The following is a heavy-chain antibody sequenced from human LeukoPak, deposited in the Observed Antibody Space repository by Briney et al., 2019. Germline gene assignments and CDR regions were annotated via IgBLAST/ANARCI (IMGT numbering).Heavy chain of an antibody. D-gene: IGHD6-13*01. V-gene: IGHV3-48*01. J-gene: IGHJ4*02. CDR3: ARPTRQQLVASGYFDY. CDR2: ISSSSSK. CDR1: GFTFSSYS. Sequence: GGSLRLSCAASGFTFSSYSMNWVRQAPGKGLEWVSYISSSSSKYYADSVKGRFTISRDNSKNTLYLQMNSLRAEDTAVYYCARPTRQQLVASGYFDYWGQGTLVTVSS.